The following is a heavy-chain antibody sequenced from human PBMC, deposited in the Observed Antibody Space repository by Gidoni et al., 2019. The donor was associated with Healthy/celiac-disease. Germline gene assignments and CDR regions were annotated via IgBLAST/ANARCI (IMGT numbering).Heavy chain of an antibody. CDR2: ISWNSGSI. CDR3: AKDIHDSSGYQTKYFQH. Sequence: EVQLVESGGGLVQPGRSLRLSCAASGFPFDYYAMHWVRQAPGKGLEWVSGISWNSGSIGYADSVKGRFTISRDNAKNSLYLQMNSLRAEDTALYYCAKDIHDSSGYQTKYFQHWGQGTLVTVSS. CDR1: GFPFDYYA. V-gene: IGHV3-9*01. J-gene: IGHJ1*01. D-gene: IGHD3-22*01.